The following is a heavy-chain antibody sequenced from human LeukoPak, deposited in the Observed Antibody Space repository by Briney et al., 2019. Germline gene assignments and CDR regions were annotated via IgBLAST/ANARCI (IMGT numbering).Heavy chain of an antibody. V-gene: IGHV1-69*13. CDR3: AKVHGVPY. CDR2: IIPIFGTA. CDR1: GGTFSSYA. D-gene: IGHD1-1*01. J-gene: IGHJ4*02. Sequence: SVKVSCKASGGTFSSYAISWVRQAPGQGLEWMGGIIPIFGTANYAQEFQGRVTITADESTGTAYMELGSLRSEDTALYYCAKVHGVPYWGQGTLVTVSS.